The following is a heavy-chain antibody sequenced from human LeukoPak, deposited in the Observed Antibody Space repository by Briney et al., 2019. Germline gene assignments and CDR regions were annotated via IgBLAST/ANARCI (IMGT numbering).Heavy chain of an antibody. Sequence: ASVTVSCKASGYTFTSYGISWVRQAPGQGLEWMGWISAYNGNTNYEQKLQGRVTMTTDTSTSTAYMELRSLRSDDTAVYYCARDAGTIFGVVIIPYYYYMDVWGKGTTVTVSS. J-gene: IGHJ6*03. CDR1: GYTFTSYG. D-gene: IGHD3-3*01. V-gene: IGHV1-18*01. CDR3: ARDAGTIFGVVIIPYYYYMDV. CDR2: ISAYNGNT.